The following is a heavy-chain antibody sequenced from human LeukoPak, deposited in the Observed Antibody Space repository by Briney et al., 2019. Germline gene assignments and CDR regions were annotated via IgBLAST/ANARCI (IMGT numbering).Heavy chain of an antibody. Sequence: GGSLRLSCAASGFTFSSYGMHWVRQAPGKGLEWVAVISYDGSNKYYADSVKGRFTISRDNSKNTLYLQMSSLRAEDTAVYYCAKVVTLFGVVIGEYGMDVWGQGTTVTVSS. D-gene: IGHD3-3*01. CDR3: AKVVTLFGVVIGEYGMDV. V-gene: IGHV3-30*18. CDR2: ISYDGSNK. CDR1: GFTFSSYG. J-gene: IGHJ6*02.